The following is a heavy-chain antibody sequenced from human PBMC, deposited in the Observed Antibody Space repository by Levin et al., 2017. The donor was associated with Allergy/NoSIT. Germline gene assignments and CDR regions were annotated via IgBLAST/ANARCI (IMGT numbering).Heavy chain of an antibody. J-gene: IGHJ3*02. CDR3: ARYLNPYGCNDAFDI. CDR2: ISYDGSSK. CDR1: GFTFSSYA. Sequence: LSLTCAASGFTFSSYAMHWVRQAPGKGLEWVAVISYDGSSKYYADSVKGRFTISRENSINTLYLQMNSLRAEDTAVYYCARYLNPYGCNDAFDIWGQGTMVTVSS. V-gene: IGHV3-30-3*01. D-gene: IGHD3-10*01.